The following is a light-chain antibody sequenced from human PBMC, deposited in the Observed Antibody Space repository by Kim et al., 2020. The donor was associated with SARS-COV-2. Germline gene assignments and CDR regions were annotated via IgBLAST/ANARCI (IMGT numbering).Light chain of an antibody. CDR2: QEF. CDR3: EQFRSDPWM. V-gene: IGKV1-5*03. Sequence: GDRVIITCRASQSISSWFAWYPQQPGKAPKLLIYQEFTLENEVPSSFSGSVYGTEFALTISSLQRDDFATYYCEQFRSDPWMFGEGTKVDI. J-gene: IGKJ1*01. CDR1: QSISSW.